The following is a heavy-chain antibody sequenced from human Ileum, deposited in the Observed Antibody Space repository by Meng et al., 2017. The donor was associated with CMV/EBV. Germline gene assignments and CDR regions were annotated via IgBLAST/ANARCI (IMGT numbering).Heavy chain of an antibody. Sequence: RPACAASGFPFGAYYMTWVRQAPGKGLEWVSYITGSGDIIYYADSVKGRFTISRDNAKSSLYLEINSLRAEDTAVYYCARGNYGFDYWGQGTLVTVSS. CDR1: GFPFGAYY. CDR3: ARGNYGFDY. D-gene: IGHD4-17*01. V-gene: IGHV3-11*01. J-gene: IGHJ4*02. CDR2: ITGSGDII.